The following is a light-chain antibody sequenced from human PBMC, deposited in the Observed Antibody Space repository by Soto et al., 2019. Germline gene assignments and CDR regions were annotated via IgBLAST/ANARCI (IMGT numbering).Light chain of an antibody. CDR1: QSVDS. CDR3: QQYDTYST. CDR2: DVS. Sequence: DIHMTQSPSTLSASVGDRVTITCRASQSVDSFAWYQQKAGRAPKLPIYDVSSLESGVPSRFSGSLSGTEFTLTISSLQPDDFATYYCQQYDTYSTFGPGTRVDI. V-gene: IGKV1-5*01. J-gene: IGKJ3*01.